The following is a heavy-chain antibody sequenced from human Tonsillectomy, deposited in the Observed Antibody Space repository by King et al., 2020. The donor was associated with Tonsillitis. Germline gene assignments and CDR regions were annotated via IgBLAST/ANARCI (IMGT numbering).Heavy chain of an antibody. CDR1: GYTFTNNG. V-gene: IGHV1-18*01. D-gene: IGHD3-16*02. Sequence: VPSGAEVKKPGASVKVSCKASGYTFTNNGISWVRQVPGQGFQWMGWISVYNGNTKYSEKFQGRVTMTTDISTTTAYMELRSLRSDDTAVYYCARYLGGDYRPHADQWGQGTLVTVSS. CDR2: ISVYNGNT. CDR3: ARYLGGDYRPHADQ. J-gene: IGHJ4*02.